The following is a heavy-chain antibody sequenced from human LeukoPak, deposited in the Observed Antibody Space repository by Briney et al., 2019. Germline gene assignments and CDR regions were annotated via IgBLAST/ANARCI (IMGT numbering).Heavy chain of an antibody. D-gene: IGHD2/OR15-2a*01. CDR1: GFTFDDYA. V-gene: IGHV3-20*04. CDR2: INWNGGST. CDR3: ARRIGSIYFDY. Sequence: GGSLRLSCAASGFTFDDYAMHWVRQAPGKGLEWVSGINWNGGSTGYADPVKGRFTISRDNARNSLYLQMNSLRAEDTALYYCARRIGSIYFDYWGQGTLVTVSS. J-gene: IGHJ4*02.